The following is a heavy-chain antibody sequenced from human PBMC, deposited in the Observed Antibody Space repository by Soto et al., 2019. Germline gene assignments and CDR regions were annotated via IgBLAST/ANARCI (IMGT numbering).Heavy chain of an antibody. Sequence: QVQLRESGGGVVQPGGSLTLSSVTSGFIFRSHSIHWFRQAPGRGLEWVAVTSADDSTKFYAQSVKGRFIVSRDNFKNTIYLQMTSLRPEDTAVYFCAREGVLFDWYFDNWGQGIPVIVS. J-gene: IGHJ4*01. CDR3: AREGVLFDWYFDN. CDR2: TSADDSTK. CDR1: GFIFRSHS. V-gene: IGHV3-30-3*01. D-gene: IGHD3-9*01.